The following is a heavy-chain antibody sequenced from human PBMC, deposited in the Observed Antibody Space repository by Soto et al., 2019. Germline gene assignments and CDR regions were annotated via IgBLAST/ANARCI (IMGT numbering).Heavy chain of an antibody. D-gene: IGHD1-26*01. CDR2: IGGSGSGA. CDR1: GFTFKNYA. Sequence: GSLRLSCAASGFTFKNYAMTWVRQAPGKGMEWVSSIGGSGSGAHYADSVKGRFTVSRDDSKNTLYLQMSGLRAEDTAVYYCARGENRPFDYWGQGTLVTVSS. V-gene: IGHV3-23*01. CDR3: ARGENRPFDY. J-gene: IGHJ4*02.